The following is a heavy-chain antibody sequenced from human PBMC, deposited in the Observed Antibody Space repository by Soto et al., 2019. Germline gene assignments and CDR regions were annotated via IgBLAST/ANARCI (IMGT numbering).Heavy chain of an antibody. V-gene: IGHV4-34*01. D-gene: IGHD5-12*01. Sequence: QVQLQQWGAGLLKPSETLSLTCAVYGGSFSGYYWSWIRQPPGKGLEWIGEINHSGSTNYNPSLKSRVTISVDTSKNQFSLKLSSVTAADTAVYYCARAPPRWLQIRYFDYWGQGTLVTVSS. CDR2: INHSGST. CDR1: GGSFSGYY. CDR3: ARAPPRWLQIRYFDY. J-gene: IGHJ4*02.